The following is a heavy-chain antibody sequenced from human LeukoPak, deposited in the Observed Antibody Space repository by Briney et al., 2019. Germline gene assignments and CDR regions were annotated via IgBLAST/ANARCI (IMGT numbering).Heavy chain of an antibody. V-gene: IGHV3-23*01. CDR1: GFTFSSYA. CDR3: AKDRDIVVVPAAMDV. CDR2: ISGSGGST. Sequence: GGSLRLSCAASGFTFSSYAMSWVRQAPGKGLEWVSAISGSGGSTYYADSVKGRFTISRDNSKNTLYLQMNSLRAEDTAVYYCAKDRDIVVVPAAMDVWGKGTTVTVSS. J-gene: IGHJ6*04. D-gene: IGHD2-2*01.